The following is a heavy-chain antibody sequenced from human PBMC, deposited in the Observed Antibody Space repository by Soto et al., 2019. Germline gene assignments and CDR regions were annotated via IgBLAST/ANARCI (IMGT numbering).Heavy chain of an antibody. Sequence: QVQLRQWGAGLLKPSETLSLTCAVYGGSFSGYYWSWIRQPPGKGLEWIGEINHSGSTNYNPSLKSRVTISVDTSKNQFSLKLSSVTAADTAVYYCARGLNYYGSGSYYYWGQGTLVTVSS. J-gene: IGHJ4*02. CDR3: ARGLNYYGSGSYYY. CDR2: INHSGST. CDR1: GGSFSGYY. V-gene: IGHV4-34*01. D-gene: IGHD3-10*01.